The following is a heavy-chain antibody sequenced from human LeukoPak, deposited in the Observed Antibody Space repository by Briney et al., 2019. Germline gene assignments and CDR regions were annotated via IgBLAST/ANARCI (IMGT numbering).Heavy chain of an antibody. CDR1: GFTFSSYE. V-gene: IGHV3-48*03. J-gene: IGHJ4*02. D-gene: IGHD3-10*01. CDR3: ARDGGSGILD. CDR2: ISSNGSPI. Sequence: GGSLRLSCAASGFTFSSYEMNWVRQAPGKGLEWVSYISSNGSPIFYADSVKGRFTISRDNAKNSLSLLMNSLRAEDTAVYYCARDGGSGILDWGQGTLVTRSS.